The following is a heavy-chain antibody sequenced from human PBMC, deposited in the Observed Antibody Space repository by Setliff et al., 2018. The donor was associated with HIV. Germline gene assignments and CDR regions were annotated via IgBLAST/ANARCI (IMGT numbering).Heavy chain of an antibody. CDR2: IYPGDSDT. CDR1: GFPFTTYR. J-gene: IGHJ3*02. D-gene: IGHD1-26*01. Sequence: PGESLKISCQAFGFPFTTYRISWVRQMPGKGLEWMGIIYPGDSDTRYSPSFQGQVTISADKSISTAYLQWSSLKASDTAMYYCAGLVGATSSDAFDIWGQGTMVTVSS. V-gene: IGHV5-51*01. CDR3: AGLVGATSSDAFDI.